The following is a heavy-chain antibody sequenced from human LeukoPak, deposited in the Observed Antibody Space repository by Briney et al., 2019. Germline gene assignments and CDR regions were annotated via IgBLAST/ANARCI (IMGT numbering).Heavy chain of an antibody. CDR3: AKEDIVVVPAAIRRRGMDV. J-gene: IGHJ6*02. CDR1: GFTFDGYA. Sequence: PGRSLRLSCAASGFTFDGYAMHWVRQAPGKGLEWVSGISWNSGSIGYADSVKGRFTISRDNAKNSLYLQMNSLRAEDTALYYCAKEDIVVVPAAIRRRGMDVWGQGTTVTVSS. CDR2: ISWNSGSI. D-gene: IGHD2-2*02. V-gene: IGHV3-9*01.